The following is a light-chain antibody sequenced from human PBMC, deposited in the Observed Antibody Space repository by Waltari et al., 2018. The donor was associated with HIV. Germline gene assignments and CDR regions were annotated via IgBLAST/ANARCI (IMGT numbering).Light chain of an antibody. V-gene: IGLV2-23*02. CDR1: SSDVGSYNL. CDR3: CSYVGGSTILYV. CDR2: EVS. Sequence: QSALTQPASVSGSPGQSITISCTGTSSDVGSYNLVSWYQQHPGKAPKLMIYEVSKRPSGVSNRFAGSKSGNTASLTISGLQAEDEADYYCCSYVGGSTILYVFGTGTKVTVL. J-gene: IGLJ1*01.